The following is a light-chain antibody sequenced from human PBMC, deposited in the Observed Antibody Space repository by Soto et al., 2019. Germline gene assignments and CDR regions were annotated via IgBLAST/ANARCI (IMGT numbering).Light chain of an antibody. Sequence: IGLTQSPATLSLSPGERATLSCWASQSVSSYLAWYQQKPGQAPRLLIYDASNRASGIPARFSGSGSGTDFTLTISSLEPEDFAVYYCQQRSDWPPLTFGGGTKVDIK. CDR2: DAS. CDR1: QSVSSY. CDR3: QQRSDWPPLT. V-gene: IGKV3-11*01. J-gene: IGKJ4*01.